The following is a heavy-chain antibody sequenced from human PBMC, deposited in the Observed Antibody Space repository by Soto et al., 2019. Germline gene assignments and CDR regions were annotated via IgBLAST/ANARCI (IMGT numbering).Heavy chain of an antibody. V-gene: IGHV3-7*03. CDR2: IKQDGSEK. Sequence: EVQLVESGGGLVQPGGSLRLSCAASGFTFSSYWMSWVRQAPGKGLEWVANIKQDGSEKYYVDSVKGRFTISRDNAKNSLYLPMNNLRSEDTAVYYCARDPGYYDSSGYYGIFTWDYWGQGTLVTVSS. D-gene: IGHD3-22*01. CDR1: GFTFSSYW. CDR3: ARDPGYYDSSGYYGIFTWDY. J-gene: IGHJ4*02.